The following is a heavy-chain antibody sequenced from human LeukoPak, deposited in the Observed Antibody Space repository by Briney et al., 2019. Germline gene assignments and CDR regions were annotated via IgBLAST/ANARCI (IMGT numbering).Heavy chain of an antibody. CDR2: IKQDGSEK. Sequence: GSLRLSCAASGFTFSSYWMSWVRQAPGKGLEWVANIKQDGSEKYYVDSVKGRFTISRDNAKNSLYLQMNSLRAEDTAVYYCAREAFHDYGPSYMDVWGKGTTVTVSS. CDR1: GFTFSSYW. D-gene: IGHD4-17*01. J-gene: IGHJ6*03. V-gene: IGHV3-7*01. CDR3: AREAFHDYGPSYMDV.